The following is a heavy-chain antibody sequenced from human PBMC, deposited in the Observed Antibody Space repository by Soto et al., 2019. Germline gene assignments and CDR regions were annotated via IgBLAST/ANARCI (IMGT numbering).Heavy chain of an antibody. V-gene: IGHV3-74*01. CDR2: INGDGTST. CDR1: GFTFTNYW. CDR3: TRESYDSSGYYHSSWFDP. D-gene: IGHD3-22*01. J-gene: IGHJ5*02. Sequence: GGSLRLSCTASGFTFTNYWMHRVRQAPGKGLVWVSRINGDGTSTYYADSVKGRFTISRDNAKNTLYLQMNSLRAEDTAVYYCTRESYDSSGYYHSSWFDPWGQGTLVTVSS.